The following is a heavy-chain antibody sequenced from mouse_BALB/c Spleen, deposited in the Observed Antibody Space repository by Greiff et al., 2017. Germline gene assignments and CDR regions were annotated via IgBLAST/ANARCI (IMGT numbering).Heavy chain of an antibody. CDR3: ARRGYYGSYYFDY. CDR2: IWSGGST. V-gene: IGHV2-2*02. J-gene: IGHJ2*01. D-gene: IGHD1-1*01. CDR1: GFSLTSYG. Sequence: QVQLQQSGPGLVQPSQSLSITCTVSGFSLTSYGVHWVRQSPGKGLEWLGVIWSGGSTDYNAAFISRLSISKDNSKSQVFFKMNSLQANDTAIYYCARRGYYGSYYFDYWGQGTTLTVSS.